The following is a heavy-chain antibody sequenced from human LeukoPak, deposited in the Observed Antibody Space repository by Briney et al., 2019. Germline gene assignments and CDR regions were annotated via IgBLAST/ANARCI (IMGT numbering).Heavy chain of an antibody. CDR2: IYYSGST. Sequence: SETLSLTCTVSGGSISSYYWSWIRQPPGKGLELIGYIYYSGSTNYNPSLKSRVTISVDTSKNQFSLKLSSVTAADTAVYYCARALGGLWFGESNWFDPWGQGTLVTVSS. J-gene: IGHJ5*02. V-gene: IGHV4-59*08. CDR1: GGSISSYY. CDR3: ARALGGLWFGESNWFDP. D-gene: IGHD3-10*01.